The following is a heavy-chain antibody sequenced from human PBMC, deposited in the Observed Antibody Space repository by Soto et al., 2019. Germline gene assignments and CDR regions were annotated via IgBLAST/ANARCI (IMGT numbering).Heavy chain of an antibody. CDR1: GLSFDRYG. D-gene: IGHD1-1*01. CDR3: ARGTMRYYGIDV. CDR2: ISGSGGLRGSGGNT. V-gene: IGHV3-23*01. Sequence: EVQLLESGGGLVQPGGSLRLSCAASGLSFDRYGMTWVRQAPGKGLEWVSSISGSGGLRGSGGNTYYADSVKGRFTTSRDNSQNTLYLQMNSLRADDTAVYYCARGTMRYYGIDVWGQGTTVTVSS. J-gene: IGHJ6*02.